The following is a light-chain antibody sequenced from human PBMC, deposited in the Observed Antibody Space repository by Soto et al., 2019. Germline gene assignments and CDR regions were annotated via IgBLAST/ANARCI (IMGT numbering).Light chain of an antibody. CDR1: QGISTY. Sequence: DIQLTQSPSFLSASVGDRVTMTCRASQGISTYLAWYQQKPGKAPKLLIYAASTLQSGVPSRFSGSGSGTELALAISSLQPEDFATYYCQQLITYPQTFGQGTKVDIK. CDR2: AAS. J-gene: IGKJ1*01. CDR3: QQLITYPQT. V-gene: IGKV1-9*01.